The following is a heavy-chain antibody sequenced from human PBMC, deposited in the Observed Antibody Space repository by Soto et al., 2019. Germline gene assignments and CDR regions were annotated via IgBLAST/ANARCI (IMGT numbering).Heavy chain of an antibody. CDR3: ARSWVTGKGGMDV. Sequence: QVQLVQSGGEVKKPGASVKVSCKASGYTFTSYGFSWVRQAPGQGLEWMGWINGYTGNTHYAQKFQGRVTMTIDTSTSTAHMELWTLISDDTAVYYCARSWVTGKGGMDVWGQGTTVTVSS. V-gene: IGHV1-18*01. D-gene: IGHD3-16*01. CDR1: GYTFTSYG. J-gene: IGHJ6*02. CDR2: INGYTGNT.